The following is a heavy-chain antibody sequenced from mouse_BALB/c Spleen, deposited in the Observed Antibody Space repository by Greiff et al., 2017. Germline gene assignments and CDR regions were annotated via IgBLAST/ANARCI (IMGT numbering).Heavy chain of an antibody. V-gene: IGHV6-6*02. CDR3: TGTMISWFAY. CDR1: GFTFSSYW. Sequence: EVMLVESGGGLVQPGGSMKLSCVASGFTFSSYWMSWVRQSPEKGLEWVAEIRLKSDNYATHYAESVKGKFTISRDDSKSRLYLQMNSLRAEDTGIYYCTGTMISWFAYWGQGTLVTVSA. J-gene: IGHJ3*01. CDR2: IRLKSDNYAT. D-gene: IGHD2-4*01.